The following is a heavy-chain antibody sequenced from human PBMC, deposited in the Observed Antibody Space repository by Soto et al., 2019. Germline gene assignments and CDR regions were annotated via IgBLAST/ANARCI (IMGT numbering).Heavy chain of an antibody. CDR3: AREASKSGGIFYYCYGIDV. D-gene: IGHD2-15*01. J-gene: IGHJ6*02. Sequence: QVQLVQSGAEVKKPGSSVKVSCKASGGTFSSYTISWVRQASGQGLEWMGRIIPILGIANYAEKFQGRVTITANKSASTAYMELGNLRSEDTAVYSCAREASKSGGIFYYCYGIDVRGQGSTVTVSS. CDR1: GGTFSSYT. CDR2: IIPILGIA. V-gene: IGHV1-69*08.